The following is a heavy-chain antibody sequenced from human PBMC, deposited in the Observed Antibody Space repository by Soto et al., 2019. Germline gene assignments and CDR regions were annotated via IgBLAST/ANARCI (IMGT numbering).Heavy chain of an antibody. D-gene: IGHD2-15*01. CDR1: GGTFSSYA. V-gene: IGHV1-69*13. CDR3: ARACYGDIQNCYYYYGMDV. CDR2: IIPIFGTA. J-gene: IGHJ6*02. Sequence: ASVKVSCKASGGTFSSYAISWVRQAPGQGLEWMGGIIPIFGTANYAQKFQGRVTITADESTSTAYMELSSLRSEDTAVYYCARACYGDIQNCYYYYGMDVWGQGTTVTVSS.